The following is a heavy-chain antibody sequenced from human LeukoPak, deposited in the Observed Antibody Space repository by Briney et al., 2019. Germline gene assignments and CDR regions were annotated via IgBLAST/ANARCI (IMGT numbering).Heavy chain of an antibody. D-gene: IGHD1-26*01. CDR2: IYPGDSDT. J-gene: IGHJ4*02. CDR3: ARQAGATDFDY. V-gene: IGHV5-51*01. Sequence: GESLKISCKGSAYRFSNYWIGWVRQMPGKGLERMGIIYPGDSDTKYSPSFRGQVTISVDKSISTAYLQWSSLKASDTAMYYCARQAGATDFDYWGQGTLVTVSS. CDR1: AYRFSNYW.